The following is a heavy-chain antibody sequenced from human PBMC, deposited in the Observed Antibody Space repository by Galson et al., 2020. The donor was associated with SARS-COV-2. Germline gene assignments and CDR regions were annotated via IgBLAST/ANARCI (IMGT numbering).Heavy chain of an antibody. J-gene: IGHJ4*02. Sequence: GGSLRLPCVVSGFTLLAFWMNWIRKAPGTGLEWLANIRGDGSETTYVDSVQGRFSISRDNAVDTLYLEMNSLRVEDTAVYYCTREGWQGGYWGQGTRVTVSS. V-gene: IGHV3-7*01. CDR2: IRGDGSET. CDR1: GFTLLAFW. CDR3: TREGWQGGY. D-gene: IGHD2-15*01.